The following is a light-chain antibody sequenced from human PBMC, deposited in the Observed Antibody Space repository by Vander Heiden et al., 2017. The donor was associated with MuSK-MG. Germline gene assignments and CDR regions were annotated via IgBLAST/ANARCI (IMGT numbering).Light chain of an antibody. V-gene: IGLV3-25*02. CDR2: EDA. J-gene: IGLJ3*02. CDR3: QAEDNITTLLL. CDR1: LLFNPY. Sequence: YELSQPPSVSVSPGPTARTSCAGHLLFNPYAYWYQQKPGQAPVLVIYEDAERPSGISERFSGSSSETTVTLTISGVQAEEEDDYYCQAEDNITTLLLFGGGTRLTVL.